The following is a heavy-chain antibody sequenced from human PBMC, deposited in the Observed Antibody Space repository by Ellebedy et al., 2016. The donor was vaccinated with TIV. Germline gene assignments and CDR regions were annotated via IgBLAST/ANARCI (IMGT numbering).Heavy chain of an antibody. CDR3: ARGMGIVGADYVRSFDC. CDR2: ISYDGSNK. J-gene: IGHJ4*02. V-gene: IGHV3-30*03. D-gene: IGHD1-26*01. CDR1: GFTFRCYG. Sequence: GESLKISCAASGFTFRCYGMHWVRQAPGKGLEWVAVISYDGSNKYYADSVKGRFTISRDNSKNTLSLQMNSLRAEDKAVYYCARGMGIVGADYVRSFDCWGQGTLVTVSS.